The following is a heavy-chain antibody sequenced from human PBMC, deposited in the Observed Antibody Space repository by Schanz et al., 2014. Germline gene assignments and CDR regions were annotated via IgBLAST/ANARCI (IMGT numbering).Heavy chain of an antibody. CDR3: ARDRLEIQPGY. CDR1: GFTFRDHF. Sequence: QVQLVESGGGLVKPGGSLRLSCATSGFTFRDHFMSWIRQAPGKGLEWVSYITPSGSDIFYADSVKGRFTISRDNSKNSLSLQMNSLRAEDTAVYYCARDRLEIQPGYWGQGILVTVSS. J-gene: IGHJ4*02. CDR2: ITPSGSDI. V-gene: IGHV3-11*01. D-gene: IGHD5-18*01.